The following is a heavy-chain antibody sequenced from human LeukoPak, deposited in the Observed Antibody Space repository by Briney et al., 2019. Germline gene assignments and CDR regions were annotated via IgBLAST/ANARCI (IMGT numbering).Heavy chain of an antibody. Sequence: SETLSLTRAVYGGSFSGYYWSWIRQPPGKGLEWTGEINHSGSNNYNPSLKSQVTISVDTSKNQFSLKLSSVTAADTAVYYCVIMVATRDYWGQGTLVTVSS. D-gene: IGHD5-12*01. J-gene: IGHJ4*02. CDR1: GGSFSGYY. CDR2: INHSGSN. CDR3: VIMVATRDY. V-gene: IGHV4-34*01.